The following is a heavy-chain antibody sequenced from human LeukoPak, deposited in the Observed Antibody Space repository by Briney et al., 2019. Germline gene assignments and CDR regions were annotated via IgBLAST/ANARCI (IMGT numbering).Heavy chain of an antibody. J-gene: IGHJ4*02. CDR3: AKFISVGTAYFDD. CDR1: GFAFNTRT. Sequence: GGSLRLSCIASGFAFNTRTMSWLRQAPGKGLEWVSTIGGSGGGTYYTDSVKGRFIISRENSENTLFLQMNSLRAEDTAFYYCAKFISVGTAYFDDWGPGTLVTVSS. V-gene: IGHV3-23*01. D-gene: IGHD1-1*01. CDR2: IGGSGGGT.